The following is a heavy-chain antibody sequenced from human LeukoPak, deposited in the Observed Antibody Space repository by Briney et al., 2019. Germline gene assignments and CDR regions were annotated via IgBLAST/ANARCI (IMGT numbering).Heavy chain of an antibody. CDR1: GYSFTSYW. Sequence: GESLKISCKGSGYSFTSYWIGWVRQMPGKGLEWMRIIYPGDSDTRYSPSFQGQVTISADKSISTAYLQWSSLKASDTAMYYCARLAVVQGVPNWFDPWGQGTLVTVSS. CDR3: ARLAVVQGVPNWFDP. CDR2: IYPGDSDT. J-gene: IGHJ5*02. V-gene: IGHV5-51*01. D-gene: IGHD3-10*01.